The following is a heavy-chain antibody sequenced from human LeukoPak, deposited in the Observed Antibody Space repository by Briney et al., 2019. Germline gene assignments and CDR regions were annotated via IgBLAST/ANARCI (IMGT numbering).Heavy chain of an antibody. CDR1: GGSISSGDYY. J-gene: IGHJ4*02. CDR3: ARHRAVSVVGNFYFDY. CDR2: IYYSGST. Sequence: SETLSLTCTVSGGSISSGDYYWSWIRQPPGKGLEWIGSIYYSGSTYYNPSLKSRVTKSVDTSKNQFSLKLSSVTAADTAVYYCARHRAVSVVGNFYFDYWGQGTLVTVSS. V-gene: IGHV4-39*01. D-gene: IGHD1-26*01.